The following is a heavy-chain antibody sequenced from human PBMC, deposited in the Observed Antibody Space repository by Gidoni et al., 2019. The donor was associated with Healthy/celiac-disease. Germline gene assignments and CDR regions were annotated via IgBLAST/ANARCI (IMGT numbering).Heavy chain of an antibody. V-gene: IGHV1-2*02. D-gene: IGHD3-22*01. CDR2: INPNSGGT. Sequence: QVQLVQSGAEVKKPGASVKVYCKASGYNFTGYYMHWVRQAPGPGLEWMGWINPNSGGTNYAQKFQGRVTMTRDTSISTAYMELSRLRSDDTAVYYCARARSGYDSSGYGYWGQGTLVTVSS. CDR1: GYNFTGYY. CDR3: ARARSGYDSSGYGY. J-gene: IGHJ4*02.